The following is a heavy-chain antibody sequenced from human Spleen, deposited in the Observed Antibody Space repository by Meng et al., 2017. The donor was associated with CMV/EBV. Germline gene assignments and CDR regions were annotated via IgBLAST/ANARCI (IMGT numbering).Heavy chain of an antibody. D-gene: IGHD6-6*01. CDR3: ARSTSSGTDYWG. Sequence: GESLKISCAASGFTFSDYTMNWVRQAPGKGLEWVSCINSSYHIFYADSVKGRFTISRDNAKNTLYLQMNSLRADDTAVYYCARSTSSGTDYWGWGQGTLVTVSS. CDR1: GFTFSDYT. V-gene: IGHV3-69-1*01. J-gene: IGHJ4*02. CDR2: INSSYHI.